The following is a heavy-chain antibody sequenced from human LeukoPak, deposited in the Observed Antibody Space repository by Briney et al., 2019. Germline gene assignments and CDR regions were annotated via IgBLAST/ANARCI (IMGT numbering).Heavy chain of an antibody. Sequence: SETLSLTCAVSSYSISRDYYWGWIRQPPGKGLEWIGSIYYSGRTYHNPSLKSRVTISVDTSKNQFSLKLSSVTAADTAVYHCARLLLSGRDAFDIWGQGTMVTVSS. J-gene: IGHJ3*02. CDR2: IYYSGRT. V-gene: IGHV4-38-2*01. CDR1: SYSISRDYY. CDR3: ARLLLSGRDAFDI. D-gene: IGHD1-26*01.